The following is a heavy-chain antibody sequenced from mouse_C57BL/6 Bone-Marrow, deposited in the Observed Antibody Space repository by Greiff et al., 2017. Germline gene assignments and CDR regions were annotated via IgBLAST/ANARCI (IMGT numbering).Heavy chain of an antibody. Sequence: QVQLQQPGAELVKPGASVKLSCKASGYTFTSYWMHWVKQRPGPGLEWIGRIDPNSGGTKYNEKFKSKATLTVDKPSSTAYMQLSSLTSEYSAVYYCASAAPFLLYFDYWGQGTTLTVSS. CDR1: GYTFTSYW. CDR3: ASAAPFLLYFDY. V-gene: IGHV1-72*01. D-gene: IGHD1-2*01. J-gene: IGHJ2*01. CDR2: IDPNSGGT.